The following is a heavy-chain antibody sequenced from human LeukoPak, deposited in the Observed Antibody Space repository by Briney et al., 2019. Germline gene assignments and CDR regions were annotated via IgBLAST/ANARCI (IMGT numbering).Heavy chain of an antibody. CDR3: ARALSSGIAYYFDY. CDR1: GYTFTSYG. J-gene: IGHJ4*02. CDR2: ISAYNGNT. V-gene: IGHV1-18*01. Sequence: ASVRVSCKAAGYTFTSYGISWARQAPGQGLEWVGWISAYNGNTNYAQKLQGRVTMTTDTSTSTAYMELRSLRSDDTAVYYCARALSSGIAYYFDYWGQGTLVTVSS. D-gene: IGHD6-13*01.